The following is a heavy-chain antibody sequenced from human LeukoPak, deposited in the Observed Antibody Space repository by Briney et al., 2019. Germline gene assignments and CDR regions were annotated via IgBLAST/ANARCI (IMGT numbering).Heavy chain of an antibody. Sequence: ASVKVSSKASGYTFTSYGISWVRQAPGQGLEWMGWISGYNGYTHYAHNLQGRVTMTTGTSTSTAYMELRSLRSDDTAVYYCARDEARYSSGYYPNWFDPWGQGTLVTVSS. V-gene: IGHV1-18*01. J-gene: IGHJ5*02. CDR1: GYTFTSYG. CDR3: ARDEARYSSGYYPNWFDP. CDR2: ISGYNGYT. D-gene: IGHD3-22*01.